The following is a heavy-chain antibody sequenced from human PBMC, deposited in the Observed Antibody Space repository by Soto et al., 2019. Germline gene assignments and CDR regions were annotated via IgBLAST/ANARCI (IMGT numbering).Heavy chain of an antibody. CDR1: GLTFSTYS. V-gene: IGHV3-21*02. CDR2: ISSRSSYI. CDR3: ARSDYCGSSSCYFVY. J-gene: IGHJ4*02. D-gene: IGHD2-2*01. Sequence: EVQLVESGGGLDKPGGSLRLSCAASGLTFSTYSMNWVRQAPGKGLEWVSSISSRSSYIYYADSVKGRFTISRDNAKNSLDLQMNSLRAEDTAVYYCARSDYCGSSSCYFVYWGQGTLVTVSS.